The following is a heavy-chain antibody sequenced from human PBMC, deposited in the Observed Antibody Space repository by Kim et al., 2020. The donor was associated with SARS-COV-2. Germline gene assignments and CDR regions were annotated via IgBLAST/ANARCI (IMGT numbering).Heavy chain of an antibody. Sequence: SVKVSCKASGGTFSSYAISWVRQAPGQGLEWMGGIIPIFGTANYAQKFQGRVTITADESTSTAYMELSSLRSEDTAVYYCASSMEWRRGYSGYVDFDYWGQGTLVTVSS. CDR1: GGTFSSYA. V-gene: IGHV1-69*13. CDR3: ASSMEWRRGYSGYVDFDY. J-gene: IGHJ4*02. D-gene: IGHD5-12*01. CDR2: IIPIFGTA.